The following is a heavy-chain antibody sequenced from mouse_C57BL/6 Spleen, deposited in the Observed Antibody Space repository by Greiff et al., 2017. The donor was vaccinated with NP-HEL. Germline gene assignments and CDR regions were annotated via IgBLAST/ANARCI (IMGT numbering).Heavy chain of an antibody. D-gene: IGHD1-1*01. J-gene: IGHJ2*01. CDR3: TTSSLITTEGDY. CDR2: IDPETGGT. CDR1: GYTFTDYE. Sequence: VQLQQSGAELVRPGASVTLSCKASGYTFTDYEMHWVKQTPVHGLEWIGAIDPETGGTAYNQKFKGKAILTADKSSSTAYMELRSLTSEDSAVYYCTTSSLITTEGDYWGQGTTLTVSS. V-gene: IGHV1-15*01.